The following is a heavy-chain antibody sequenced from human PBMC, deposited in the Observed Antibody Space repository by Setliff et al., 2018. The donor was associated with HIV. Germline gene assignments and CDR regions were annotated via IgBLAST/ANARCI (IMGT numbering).Heavy chain of an antibody. CDR3: VREARGGYFDY. J-gene: IGHJ4*02. Sequence: ASVKVSCKASAYTFTSYYIHWVRQAPGQGLEWMGIVIPSTGDTNYAQNFQGRVTMTRDTSTNTVYMDLSSLKSEDTAVYYCVREARGGYFDYWGQGTLVTVSS. CDR1: AYTFTSYY. D-gene: IGHD2-15*01. V-gene: IGHV1-46*01. CDR2: VIPSTGDT.